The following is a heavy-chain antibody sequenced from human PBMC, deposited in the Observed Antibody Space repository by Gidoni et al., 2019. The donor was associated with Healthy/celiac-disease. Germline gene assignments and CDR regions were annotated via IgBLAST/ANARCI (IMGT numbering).Heavy chain of an antibody. CDR2: IYTSGST. D-gene: IGHD6-19*01. CDR3: ARDGDVQWGEVVFDY. CDR1: GGSIRSYY. V-gene: IGHV4-4*07. J-gene: IGHJ4*02. Sequence: QVQLPESGPGLVKPSATVSLTCTVSGGSIRSYYWSWIRQPAGKGLEWIGRIYTSGSTNYNPSLKSRVTMSVDTSKNQFSLKLSSVTAADTAVYYCARDGDVQWGEVVFDYWGQGPLVTVSS.